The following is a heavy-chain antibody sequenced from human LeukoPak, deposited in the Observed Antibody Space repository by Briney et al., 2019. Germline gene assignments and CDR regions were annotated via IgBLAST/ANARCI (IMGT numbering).Heavy chain of an antibody. CDR2: IWSHGNRK. CDR1: GFSFSSYG. J-gene: IGHJ3*01. Sequence: GGSLRLSCIPSGFSFSSYGMHWVRQAPGKGLEWVAVIWSHGNRKHHSDSVEGRFAISRDNSKNILYLQMDNLRAEDTALYYCARDSAADDNDFDVWGQGTMVTVSS. D-gene: IGHD6-25*01. CDR3: ARDSAADDNDFDV. V-gene: IGHV3-33*01.